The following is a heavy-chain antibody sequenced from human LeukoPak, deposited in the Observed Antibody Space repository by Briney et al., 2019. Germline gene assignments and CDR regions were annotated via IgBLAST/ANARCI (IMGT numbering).Heavy chain of an antibody. D-gene: IGHD5-18*01. CDR2: INHSGST. CDR1: GGSFSGYY. J-gene: IGHJ4*02. Sequence: SETLSLTCAVYGGSFSGYYWSWIRQPPGKGLEWIGEINHSGSTNYSPSLKSRVTISVDTSKNQFSLKLSSVTAADTAVYYCASRNVDTAMVTPFDYWGQGTLVTVSS. CDR3: ASRNVDTAMVTPFDY. V-gene: IGHV4-34*01.